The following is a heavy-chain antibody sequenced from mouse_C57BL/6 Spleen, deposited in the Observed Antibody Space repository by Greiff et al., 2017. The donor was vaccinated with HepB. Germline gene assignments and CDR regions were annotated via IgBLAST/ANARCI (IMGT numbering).Heavy chain of an antibody. Sequence: QVQLQQSGPELVKPGASVKISCKASGYAFSSSWMNWVKQRPGKGLEWIGRIYPGDGDTNYNGKFKGKATLTADKSSSTAYMQLSSLTSEDFSVYVGARWGVYYGYDVFDYWGQGTTLTVSS. D-gene: IGHD2-2*01. CDR1: GYAFSSSW. J-gene: IGHJ2*01. V-gene: IGHV1-82*01. CDR3: ARWGVYYGYDVFDY. CDR2: IYPGDGDT.